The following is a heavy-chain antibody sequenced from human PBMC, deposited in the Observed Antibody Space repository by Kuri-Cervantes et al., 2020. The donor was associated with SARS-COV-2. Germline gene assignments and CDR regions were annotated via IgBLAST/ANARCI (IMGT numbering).Heavy chain of an antibody. CDR2: FDPEDGET. Sequence: ASVKVSCKASGYTFTGYYMHWVRQAPGKGLEWMGGFDPEDGETIYAQKFQGRVTMTEDTSTDTAYMELSSLRSEDTAVYYCATVWVGYMDVWGKGTTVTVSS. J-gene: IGHJ6*03. V-gene: IGHV1-24*01. CDR1: GYTFTGYY. CDR3: ATVWVGYMDV. D-gene: IGHD1-26*01.